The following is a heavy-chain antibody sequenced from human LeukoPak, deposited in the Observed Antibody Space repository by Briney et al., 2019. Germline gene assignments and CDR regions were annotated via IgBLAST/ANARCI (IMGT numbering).Heavy chain of an antibody. CDR1: GFTFSXXX. CDR3: AKLTRGYCSSTACPNWLDP. V-gene: IGHV3-23*01. Sequence: GGSLRLSCAASGFTFSXXXXXXVRXXXGXXLXXXXXXXXXGGTTYCADSVKGRFXXXRDNSKTTLYLQMKSLRAGDTAIYYCAKLTRGYCSSTACPNWLDPWGQGTLVTVSS. D-gene: IGHD2-2*01. CDR2: XXXXGGTT. J-gene: IGHJ5*02.